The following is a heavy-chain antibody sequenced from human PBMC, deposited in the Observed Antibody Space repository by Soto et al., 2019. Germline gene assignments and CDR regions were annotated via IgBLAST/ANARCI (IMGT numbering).Heavy chain of an antibody. CDR2: ISSSSSYI. V-gene: IGHV3-21*01. CDR1: GFTFSSYS. CDR3: AREGDYDSNYYYYGMDV. J-gene: IGHJ6*02. Sequence: GGSLRLSCAASGFTFSSYSMNWVRQAPGKGLEWVSSISSSSSYIYYADSVKGRFTISRDNAKNSLYLQMNSLRAEDTAVYYCAREGDYDSNYYYYGMDVWGQGTTVTVSS. D-gene: IGHD4-17*01.